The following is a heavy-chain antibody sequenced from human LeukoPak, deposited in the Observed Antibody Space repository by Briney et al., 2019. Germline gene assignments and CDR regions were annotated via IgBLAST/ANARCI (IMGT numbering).Heavy chain of an antibody. CDR3: ARVDRTYYYDSSGYFDY. CDR1: GFTVSSNY. CDR2: IYSGGST. J-gene: IGHJ4*02. V-gene: IGHV3-53*01. D-gene: IGHD3-22*01. Sequence: LPGGSLRLSCAASGFTVSSNYMSWVRQAPGKGLEWVSVIYSGGSTYYADSVKGRFTISRDNSKNTLYLQMNSLRAKDTAVYYCARVDRTYYYDSSGYFDYWGQGTLVTVSS.